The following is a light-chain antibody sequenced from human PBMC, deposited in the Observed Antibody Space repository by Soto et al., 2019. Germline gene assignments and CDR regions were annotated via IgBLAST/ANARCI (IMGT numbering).Light chain of an antibody. J-gene: IGLJ1*01. V-gene: IGLV2-8*01. CDR2: EVN. Sequence: QSALTQAPCASGSPGQSVAISCTGTSSDVGGYNYVSWYQQHPGKAPKLMIYEVNKRPSGVPDRFSGSKSGNTASLTVSGLQAEDEADYYCSSYAGSSNVFGTGTKVTVL. CDR1: SSDVGGYNY. CDR3: SSYAGSSNV.